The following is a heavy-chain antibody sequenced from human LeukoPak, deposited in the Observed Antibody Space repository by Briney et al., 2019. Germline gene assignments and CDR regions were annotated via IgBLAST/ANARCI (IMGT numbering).Heavy chain of an antibody. J-gene: IGHJ5*02. CDR3: ARATKQEYWFDP. V-gene: IGHV1-2*02. Sequence: ASVKVSCKASGYTFTGYYMHWVRQASGQGLEWMGWINPNSGGTNYAQKFQGRVTMTRDTSISTAYMELSRLRSDDTAVYYCARATKQEYWFDPWGQGTLVTVSS. CDR1: GYTFTGYY. D-gene: IGHD1-1*01. CDR2: INPNSGGT.